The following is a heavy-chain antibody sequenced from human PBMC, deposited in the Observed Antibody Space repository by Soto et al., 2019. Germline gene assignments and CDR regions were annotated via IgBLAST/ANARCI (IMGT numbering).Heavy chain of an antibody. CDR1: GGSISSSSYY. D-gene: IGHD3-10*02. V-gene: IGHV4-39*01. CDR2: IYYSGST. Sequence: SETLSLTCTVSGGSISSSSYYWGWIRQPPGKGLEWIGSIYYSGSTYYNPSLKSRVTISVDTSKNQFSLKLSSVTAEDTAVYYCHLFGELLNLFDYWGKGTLVTVSS. CDR3: HLFGELLNLFDY. J-gene: IGHJ4*02.